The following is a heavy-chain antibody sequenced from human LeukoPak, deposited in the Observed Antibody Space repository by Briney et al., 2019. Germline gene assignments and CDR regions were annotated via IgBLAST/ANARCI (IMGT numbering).Heavy chain of an antibody. D-gene: IGHD6-13*01. Sequence: PSETLSLTCTVSGGSISSYYWSWIRQPPGKGLEWIGYIYYSGSTNYNPSLKSRVTTSVDTSKNQFSLKLSSVTAADTAVYYCARAGSIAAAGMQGAFDIWGQGTMVTVSS. V-gene: IGHV4-59*01. CDR3: ARAGSIAAAGMQGAFDI. J-gene: IGHJ3*02. CDR2: IYYSGST. CDR1: GGSISSYY.